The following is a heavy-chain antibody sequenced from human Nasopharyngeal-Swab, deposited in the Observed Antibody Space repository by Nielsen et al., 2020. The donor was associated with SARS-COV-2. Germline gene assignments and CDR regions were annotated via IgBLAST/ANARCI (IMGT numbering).Heavy chain of an antibody. CDR2: ISYDGSSK. Sequence: GGSLRLSCAASGFTFSNFAMHWVRQAPGKGLEWVAVISYDGSSKYDADPVRGRFTVSRDNSINTLYLQMSSLKIEDTAVYYCARAYTNNGWGHFDHWGQGTLVTVSS. J-gene: IGHJ4*02. V-gene: IGHV3-30-3*01. CDR3: ARAYTNNGWGHFDH. D-gene: IGHD6-19*01. CDR1: GFTFSNFA.